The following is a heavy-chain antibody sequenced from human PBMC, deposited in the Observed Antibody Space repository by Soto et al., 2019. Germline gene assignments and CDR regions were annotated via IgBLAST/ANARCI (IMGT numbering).Heavy chain of an antibody. CDR3: ASSSWFHYFDY. D-gene: IGHD6-13*01. Sequence: QVQLQQWGAGLLKPSETLSLTCAVYGGSFSGYYWSWIRQPPGKGLEWIGEINHSGSTNYNPSLKSRVTISVDTSKNQFSLKLSSVTAADTAVYYCASSSWFHYFDYWGQGTLVTVSS. CDR1: GGSFSGYY. J-gene: IGHJ4*02. CDR2: INHSGST. V-gene: IGHV4-34*01.